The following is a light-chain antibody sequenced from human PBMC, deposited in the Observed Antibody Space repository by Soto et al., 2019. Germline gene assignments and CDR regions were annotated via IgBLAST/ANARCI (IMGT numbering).Light chain of an antibody. V-gene: IGKV3-11*01. Sequence: LVLTHSPGTLSLSPWERAPLSFRSSQSVSNNYLAWYQQKPGQAPRLLIYDASNRAIGIPARFSGSGSGTDFTLTISSLEPGDCAVYYCQQRSNWPPTFGQGKRLEIK. CDR2: DAS. J-gene: IGKJ5*01. CDR1: QSVSNNY. CDR3: QQRSNWPPT.